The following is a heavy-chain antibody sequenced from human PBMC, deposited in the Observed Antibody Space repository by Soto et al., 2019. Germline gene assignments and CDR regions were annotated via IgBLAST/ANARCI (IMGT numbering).Heavy chain of an antibody. J-gene: IGHJ5*02. V-gene: IGHV4-31*01. Sequence: QVQLQESGPGLVKPSQTLSLTCSVSGASVSSGGYYWSWIRQLPGKGLEWIGYIFDSGSTSYKPSLKSLLATSADTSRIKLYLMLTSVSAADASMYYCARDCCLGSRRWLDPWGQGTLVTVSS. CDR2: IFDSGST. D-gene: IGHD3-16*01. CDR3: ARDCCLGSRRWLDP. CDR1: GASVSSGGYY.